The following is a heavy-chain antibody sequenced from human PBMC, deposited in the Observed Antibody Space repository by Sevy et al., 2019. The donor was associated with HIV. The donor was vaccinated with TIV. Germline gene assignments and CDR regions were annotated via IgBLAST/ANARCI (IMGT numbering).Heavy chain of an antibody. CDR3: TTEPGVVPARGWFDP. CDR2: IKSKTDGGTS. CDR1: GLTFSNAW. J-gene: IGHJ5*02. D-gene: IGHD2-2*01. V-gene: IGHV3-15*01. Sequence: GGSLRLSCAVSGLTFSNAWMNWVRQVPGKGLEWGGRIKSKTDGGTSHYAAPVKGRFTISRDDSKNTVYLQMNSLKTEDTAVYYCTTEPGVVPARGWFDPWGQGTLVTVSS.